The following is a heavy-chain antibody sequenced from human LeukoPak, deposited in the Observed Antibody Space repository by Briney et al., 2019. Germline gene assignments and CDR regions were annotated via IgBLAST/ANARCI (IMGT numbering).Heavy chain of an antibody. CDR1: GFTFSGYW. CDR3: AKGLEMATIFAIDY. V-gene: IGHV3-7*03. D-gene: IGHD5-24*01. CDR2: IKQDGYEK. J-gene: IGHJ4*02. Sequence: PGGSLRLSCAASGFTFSGYWMSWVRQTPEKGLEWVANIKQDGYEKYYVDSVKGRFTISRDNAKNSLYLQMNSLRAEDTALYYCAKGLEMATIFAIDYWGQGTLVTVSS.